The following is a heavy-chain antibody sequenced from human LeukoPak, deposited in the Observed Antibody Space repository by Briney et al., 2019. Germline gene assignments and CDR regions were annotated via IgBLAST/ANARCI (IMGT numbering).Heavy chain of an antibody. CDR3: ARLGPAAGTSFDY. CDR2: ISYGGST. D-gene: IGHD6-13*01. CDR1: GGSISSYY. J-gene: IGHJ4*02. V-gene: IGHV4-59*08. Sequence: PSETLSLTCTVSGGSISSYYWSWIRQPPGKGLEWIGYISYGGSTNYNPSLKSRVTISVDTSKNQFSLKLSSVTAADTAVYYCARLGPAAGTSFDYWGQGTLVTVSS.